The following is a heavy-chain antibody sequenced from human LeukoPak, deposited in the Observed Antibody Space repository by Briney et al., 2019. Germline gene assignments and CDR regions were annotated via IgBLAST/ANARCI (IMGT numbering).Heavy chain of an antibody. V-gene: IGHV3-30-3*01. J-gene: IGHJ4*02. CDR1: GFTFSSYA. Sequence: GGSLRLSCAASGFTFSSYATHWVRQAPGKGLEWVAVISYDGSNKYYADSVKGRFTISRDNSKNTLYLQMNSLRAEDTAVYYCARDRRNYDILTGYYLDYWGQGTLVTVSS. D-gene: IGHD3-9*01. CDR3: ARDRRNYDILTGYYLDY. CDR2: ISYDGSNK.